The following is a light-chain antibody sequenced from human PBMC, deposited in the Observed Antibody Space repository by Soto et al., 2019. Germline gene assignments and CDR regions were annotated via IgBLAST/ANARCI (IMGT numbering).Light chain of an antibody. CDR1: QDVRKY. Sequence: DIQMTQSPSSLSASVGDRVTITCQASQDVRKYLSWYQQKARKAPKLLIYDASNLETGVPSRFSGSGSGTDFTFTISSLQPEDIATYYFQQPHNPPHTFGPGTKVDIK. J-gene: IGKJ3*01. CDR3: QQPHNPPHT. V-gene: IGKV1-33*01. CDR2: DAS.